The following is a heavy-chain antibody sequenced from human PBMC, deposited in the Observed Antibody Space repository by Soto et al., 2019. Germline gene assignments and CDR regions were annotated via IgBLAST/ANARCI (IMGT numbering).Heavy chain of an antibody. Sequence: GGSLRLSCAASGFTFSSYDMHWVRQATGKGLEWVSAIGTAGDTYYPGSVKGRFTISRDNAKNSLYLHMNSLRAEDTALYYCARDPLGKGYFDYWGQGTLVTVSS. CDR1: GFTFSSYD. CDR2: IGTAGDT. V-gene: IGHV3-13*04. CDR3: ARDPLGKGYFDY. J-gene: IGHJ4*02.